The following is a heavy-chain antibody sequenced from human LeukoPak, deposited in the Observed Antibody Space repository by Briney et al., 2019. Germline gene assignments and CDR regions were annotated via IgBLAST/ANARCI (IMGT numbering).Heavy chain of an antibody. CDR2: ISYDGSNK. Sequence: GGSLRLSCAASGFTFSSYAMHWVRQAPGKGLEWVAVISYDGSNKYYADSVKGRFTISRDNSKNTLYLQMNSLRAEDTAVYYCARIWFGVDRFFDYWGQGTLVTVSS. CDR3: ARIWFGVDRFFDY. V-gene: IGHV3-30-3*01. D-gene: IGHD3-10*01. J-gene: IGHJ4*02. CDR1: GFTFSSYA.